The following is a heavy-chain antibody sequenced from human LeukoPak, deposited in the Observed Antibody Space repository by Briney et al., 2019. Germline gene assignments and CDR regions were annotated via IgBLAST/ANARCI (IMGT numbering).Heavy chain of an antibody. CDR1: GYTFTGYY. Sequence: PVASVKVSCKASGYTFTGYYMHWVRQAPGQGLEWMGWINPNSGGTNYAQKFQGRVTMTRDTSISTAYMELSRLRSDDTAVYYCARDGAAGTWWVDPWGQGTLVTVSS. V-gene: IGHV1-2*02. CDR3: ARDGAAGTWWVDP. D-gene: IGHD6-13*01. CDR2: INPNSGGT. J-gene: IGHJ5*02.